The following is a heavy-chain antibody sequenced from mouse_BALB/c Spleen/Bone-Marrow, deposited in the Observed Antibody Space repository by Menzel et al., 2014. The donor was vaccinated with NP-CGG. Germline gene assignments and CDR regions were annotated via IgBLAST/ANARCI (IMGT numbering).Heavy chain of an antibody. Sequence: QVQLQQSGTKLARPGASVKLSCKPSGYTFTSYWMQWVKQRPGQGLEWIGAIYNGKGDTRSTQNLKGTSTLTADKSTSPAYMHLSILASEESAVYYCARGDPFDYWGQGTTVTVSS. CDR3: ARGDPFDY. CDR2: IYNGKGDT. V-gene: IGHV1-87*01. J-gene: IGHJ2*01. CDR1: GYTFTSYW.